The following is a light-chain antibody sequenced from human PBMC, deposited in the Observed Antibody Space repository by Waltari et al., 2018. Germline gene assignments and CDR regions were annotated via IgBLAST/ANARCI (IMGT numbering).Light chain of an antibody. Sequence: LVQRDGNMLLKWFHQRPGQSPRRVIYKVCNRESCVPDRFSGSGSGTDFILKISRVEAEDVGIYYCLQSAEWPYAFGQGTKLEIK. CDR1: LVQRDGNML. J-gene: IGKJ2*01. CDR3: LQSAEWPYA. V-gene: IGKV2-30*02. CDR2: KVC.